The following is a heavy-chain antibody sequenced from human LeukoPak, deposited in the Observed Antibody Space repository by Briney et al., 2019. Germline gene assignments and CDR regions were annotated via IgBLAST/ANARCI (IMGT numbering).Heavy chain of an antibody. CDR3: AKATGSFSVYDY. D-gene: IGHD2-8*01. V-gene: IGHV3-23*01. J-gene: IGHJ4*02. Sequence: AGGSLRLSCAASGFTFSSYAMNWVRQAPGKGLEWVSAISGSGAGTYYADSVKGRFTISRDNSKNTLYLQMNSLRAEDTAVYYCAKATGSFSVYDYWGQGTLVTVSS. CDR1: GFTFSSYA. CDR2: ISGSGAGT.